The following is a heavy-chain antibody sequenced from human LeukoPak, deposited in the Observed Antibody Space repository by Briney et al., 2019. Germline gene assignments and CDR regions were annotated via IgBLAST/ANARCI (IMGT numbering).Heavy chain of an antibody. D-gene: IGHD2-2*01. J-gene: IGHJ4*02. CDR1: GGTFSSYA. CDR3: ARVPPNCSSTSCHFDY. CDR2: IIPIFGTA. Sequence: ASVKLSCKASGGTFSSYAISWVRQAPGQGLEWMGGIIPIFGTANYAQKFQGRVTITTDESTSTAYMELSSLRSEDTAVYYCARVPPNCSSTSCHFDYWGQGTLVTVSS. V-gene: IGHV1-69*05.